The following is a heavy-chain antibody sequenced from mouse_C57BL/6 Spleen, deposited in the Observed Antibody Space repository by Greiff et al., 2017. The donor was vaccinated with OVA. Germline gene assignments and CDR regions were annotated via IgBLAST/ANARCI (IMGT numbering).Heavy chain of an antibody. CDR2: IYPGDGDT. Sequence: VQLVESGPELVKPGASVKISCKASGYAFSSSWMNWVKQRPGKGLEWIGRIYPGDGDTNYNGKFKGKATLTADKSSSTAYMQLSSLTSEDSAVYFCARSRSNWGFDYWGQGTTLTVSS. V-gene: IGHV1-82*01. D-gene: IGHD4-1*01. CDR1: GYAFSSSW. J-gene: IGHJ2*01. CDR3: ARSRSNWGFDY.